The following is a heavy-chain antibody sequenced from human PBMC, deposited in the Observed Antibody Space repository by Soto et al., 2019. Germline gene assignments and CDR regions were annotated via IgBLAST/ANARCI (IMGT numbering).Heavy chain of an antibody. CDR3: ARGVGSGTYYNQYNWFDP. D-gene: IGHD3-10*01. Sequence: GASVKVSCKTSGYSFTDYKLHWVRQAPGQGLEWMGRIIPILGIANYAQKLQGRVTMTTDTSTSTAYMELRSLRSDDTAVYYCARGVGSGTYYNQYNWFDPWGQGTQVTVS. V-gene: IGHV1-18*04. CDR1: GYSFTDYK. CDR2: IIPILGIA. J-gene: IGHJ5*02.